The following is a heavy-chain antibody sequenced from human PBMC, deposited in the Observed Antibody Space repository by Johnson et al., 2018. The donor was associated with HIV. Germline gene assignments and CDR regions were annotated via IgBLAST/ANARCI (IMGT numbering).Heavy chain of an antibody. CDR2: ISYDGSNK. Sequence: VQLVESGGGVVQPGRSLRLSCAASGFTFSSYALHWVRQAPGKGLQWVAVISYDGSNKYYANSVKGRFTISRDNSKNTLYLQMNSLRAEDTAVYYCAKDTYSHRLTVTESGFDIWGQGTMVTVSS. D-gene: IGHD4-11*01. V-gene: IGHV3-30*14. J-gene: IGHJ3*02. CDR1: GFTFSSYA. CDR3: AKDTYSHRLTVTESGFDI.